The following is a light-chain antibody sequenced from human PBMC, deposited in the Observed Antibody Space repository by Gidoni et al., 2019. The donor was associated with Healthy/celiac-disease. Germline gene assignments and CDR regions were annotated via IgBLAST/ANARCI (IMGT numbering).Light chain of an antibody. V-gene: IGKV3-15*01. Sequence: SPCVRAPPSCPASQRVCSHLACYQQLPAHAPRLLLYGAFSCAPGILCRFSCSGSGSEFTLTLSSLQSADFSVYCCQLYNNWLPCPFGQGTRLEIK. CDR2: GAF. J-gene: IGKJ2*02. CDR1: QRVCSH. CDR3: QLYNNWLPCP.